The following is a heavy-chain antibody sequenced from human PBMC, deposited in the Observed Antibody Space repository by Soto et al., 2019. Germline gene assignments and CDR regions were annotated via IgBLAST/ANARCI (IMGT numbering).Heavy chain of an antibody. Sequence: GGSLRRSCEAPGFTFSNSLMRWVGQSPGKGLEWVANIKLDGSEKYYVDSVKGRFTISRDNAKNSLYLQMNSLRAEDTAVYYCARDRNYDFWSGYYSYWGQGTLVTVSS. CDR2: IKLDGSEK. D-gene: IGHD3-3*01. J-gene: IGHJ4*02. CDR1: GFTFSNSL. CDR3: ARDRNYDFWSGYYSY. V-gene: IGHV3-7*01.